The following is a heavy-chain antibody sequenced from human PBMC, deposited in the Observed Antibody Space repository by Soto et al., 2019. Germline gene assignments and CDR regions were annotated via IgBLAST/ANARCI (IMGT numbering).Heavy chain of an antibody. CDR3: ARRGRTSVLYYMDV. CDR2: ISAYNGNT. J-gene: IGHJ6*03. CDR1: GYTFTIYG. V-gene: IGHV1-18*01. D-gene: IGHD3-10*01. Sequence: GASLKVSCKASGYTFTIYGISWVRQAPGQGLEWMGWISAYNGNTNYAQKLQGRVTMTTDTSTSTAYMELRSLRSDDTAVYYCARRGRTSVLYYMDVWGKGTTVTVSS.